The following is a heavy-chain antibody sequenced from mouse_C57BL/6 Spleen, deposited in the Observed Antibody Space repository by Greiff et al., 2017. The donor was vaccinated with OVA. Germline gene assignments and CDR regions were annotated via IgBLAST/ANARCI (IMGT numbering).Heavy chain of an antibody. Sequence: QVQLKQPGAELVMPGASVKLSCKASGYTFTSYWMHWVKQRPGQGLEWIGEIDPSDSYTNYNQKFKGKSTLTVDKSSSTAYMQLSSLTSEDSAVYYCARGDYMDYWGQGTSVTVSS. V-gene: IGHV1-69*01. CDR2: IDPSDSYT. D-gene: IGHD2-13*01. J-gene: IGHJ4*01. CDR3: ARGDYMDY. CDR1: GYTFTSYW.